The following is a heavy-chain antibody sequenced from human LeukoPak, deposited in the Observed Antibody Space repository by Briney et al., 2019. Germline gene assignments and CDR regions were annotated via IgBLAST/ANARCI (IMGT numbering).Heavy chain of an antibody. Sequence: GGSQTLSCVASGFIFNTYGMHWVRQAPGKGREGVAYTRDDGSKNWYGDSVKGRFTIFRDNSKNTLYLQMNSLRGEDTAVYYCASGDCRGGRCSSGAYWGQGTLVAVSS. D-gene: IGHD2-15*01. V-gene: IGHV3-30*02. CDR1: GFIFNTYG. J-gene: IGHJ4*02. CDR3: ASGDCRGGRCSSGAY. CDR2: TRDDGSKN.